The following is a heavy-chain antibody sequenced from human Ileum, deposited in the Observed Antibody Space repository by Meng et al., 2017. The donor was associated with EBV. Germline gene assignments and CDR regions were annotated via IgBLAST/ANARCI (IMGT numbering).Heavy chain of an antibody. J-gene: IGHJ4*02. D-gene: IGHD3-22*01. Sequence: QVRFTQWCAGLLKPSGTLSLTWAVYGGSLSGYYWSWIRQPPGKGLEWIGEITHSGSTNYNSSLKSRVTILVDTSKNQLSLKMNSVTAADTAVYYCARCYDSSGYYELNHFDHWGQGTLVTVSS. CDR1: GGSLSGYY. V-gene: IGHV4-34*01. CDR3: ARCYDSSGYYELNHFDH. CDR2: ITHSGST.